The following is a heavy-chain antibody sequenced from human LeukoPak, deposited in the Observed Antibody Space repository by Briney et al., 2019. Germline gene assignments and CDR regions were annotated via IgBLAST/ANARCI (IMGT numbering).Heavy chain of an antibody. CDR1: GFTFSSSA. V-gene: IGHV3-23*01. Sequence: GGSLRLSCAASGFTFSSSAMSWVRQAPGKGLEWVSTISPSGGSTYDADSVKGRFTISRDNSKNTLYLQMNSLRAEDTAVYYCANTDYGDYGHNGNWGQGTLVTVSS. CDR2: ISPSGGST. J-gene: IGHJ4*02. D-gene: IGHD4-17*01. CDR3: ANTDYGDYGHNGN.